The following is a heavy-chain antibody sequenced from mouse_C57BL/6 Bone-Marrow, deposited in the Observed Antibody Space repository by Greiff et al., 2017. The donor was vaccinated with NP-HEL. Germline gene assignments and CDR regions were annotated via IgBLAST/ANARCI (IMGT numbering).Heavy chain of an antibody. CDR2: ISGGGGNT. Sequence: EVQLVESGGGLVKPGGSLKLSCAASGFTFSSYTMSWVRQTPEKRLEWVATISGGGGNTYYPDSVKGRFTISRDNAKNTLYLQMSSLRSEDTALYYCASRDYGSSQGFAYWGQGTLVTVSA. D-gene: IGHD1-1*01. CDR1: GFTFSSYT. J-gene: IGHJ3*01. CDR3: ASRDYGSSQGFAY. V-gene: IGHV5-9*01.